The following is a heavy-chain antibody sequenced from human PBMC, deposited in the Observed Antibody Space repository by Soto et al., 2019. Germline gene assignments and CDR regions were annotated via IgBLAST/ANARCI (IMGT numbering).Heavy chain of an antibody. V-gene: IGHV3-33*05. CDR2: IINDGSEK. CDR1: GFRFEYYG. CDR3: ARDDIGVPNAFDM. J-gene: IGHJ3*02. D-gene: IGHD2-21*01. Sequence: GGYLRLSCVASGFRFEYYGFHWVRQAPGKGLEWVAVIINDGSEKNHADSVKDLFTISRDNSKYTLYLQMDSLRAGDTALSYCARDDIGVPNAFDMWGQGTMVTVSS.